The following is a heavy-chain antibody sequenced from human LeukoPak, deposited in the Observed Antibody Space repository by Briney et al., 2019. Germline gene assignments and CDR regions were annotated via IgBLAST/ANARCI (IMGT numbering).Heavy chain of an antibody. Sequence: GESLKISCQASGDSFSDYWIGWVRPMPGKGLEWKGIIYPGDSDTRDSPSFQGQVTISADKSISTAYLQWSSLKASDTAMYYCARQSGGYDFYSYYYYYMDVWGKGTTVTVSS. CDR3: ARQSGGYDFYSYYYYYMDV. V-gene: IGHV5-51*01. CDR1: GDSFSDYW. CDR2: IYPGDSDT. D-gene: IGHD5-12*01. J-gene: IGHJ6*03.